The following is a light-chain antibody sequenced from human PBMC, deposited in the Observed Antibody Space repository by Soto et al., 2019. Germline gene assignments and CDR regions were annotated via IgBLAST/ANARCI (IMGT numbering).Light chain of an antibody. CDR3: CSYAGSYGYV. V-gene: IGLV2-11*01. CDR1: SSDVGGFNY. J-gene: IGLJ1*01. Sequence: QSALTQPRSVSGSPGQSVTISCTGTSSDVGGFNYVSWYHQHPGTAPKLMIYDVSKRPSGVPDRFSGSKSGNTASLTISGLQAEDEADYYCCSYAGSYGYVFGTGTKVTVL. CDR2: DVS.